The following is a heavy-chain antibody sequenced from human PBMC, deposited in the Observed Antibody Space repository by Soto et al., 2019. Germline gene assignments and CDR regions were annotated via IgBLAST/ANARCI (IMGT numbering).Heavy chain of an antibody. CDR1: GGSFTSNNW. V-gene: IGHV4-4*02. D-gene: IGHD1-7*01. CDR3: ASRDPGTSVDY. J-gene: IGHJ4*02. Sequence: SSETLSLTCAVCGGSFTSNNWWTWVRQPPGQGLEWIGEIYRTGSTNYNPSLKSRVTISLDKSENQFSLKVTSLTAADAAVYYCASRDPGTSVDYWGQGTLVTVSS. CDR2: IYRTGST.